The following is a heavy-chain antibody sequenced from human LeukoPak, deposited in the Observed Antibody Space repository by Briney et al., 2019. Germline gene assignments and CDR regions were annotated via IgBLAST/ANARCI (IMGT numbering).Heavy chain of an antibody. V-gene: IGHV4-39*07. J-gene: IGHJ4*02. Sequence: PSETLSLTCTVSGGSISSSSYYWGWIRQPPGKGLEWIGNIYYSGSTYYNPSLKSRVTISVDTSKNQFSLKLSSVTAADTAVYYCARATVDSSGFDYWGQGTLVTVSS. CDR3: ARATVDSSGFDY. D-gene: IGHD3-22*01. CDR1: GGSISSSSYY. CDR2: IYYSGST.